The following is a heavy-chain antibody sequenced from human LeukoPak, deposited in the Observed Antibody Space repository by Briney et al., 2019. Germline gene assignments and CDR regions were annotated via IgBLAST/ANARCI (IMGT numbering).Heavy chain of an antibody. CDR2: IYYSGST. V-gene: IGHV4-31*03. J-gene: IGHJ5*02. D-gene: IGHD2-2*01. Sequence: SETLSLTCTVSGGSICSGGYYWSWIRQHPGKGLEWIGYIYYSGSTYYNPSLKSRVTISVDTSKNQFSLKLSSVTAADTAVYYCARATRYCTSTSCPNWFDPWGQGTLVTVSS. CDR1: GGSICSGGYY. CDR3: ARATRYCTSTSCPNWFDP.